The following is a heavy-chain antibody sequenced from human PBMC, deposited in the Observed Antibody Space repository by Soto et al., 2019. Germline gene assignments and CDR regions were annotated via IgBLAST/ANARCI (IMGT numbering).Heavy chain of an antibody. J-gene: IGHJ3*02. V-gene: IGHV4-34*01. CDR1: GGSFSGYY. D-gene: IGHD4-17*01. CDR2: INHSGST. Sequence: SETLSLTCAVYGGSFSGYYWSWIRQPPGKGLEWIGEINHSGSTNYNPSLKSRVTISVDTSKNQFSLKLSSVTAADTAVYYCARGHRTTVMEVGDAFDIWGQGTMVTVSS. CDR3: ARGHRTTVMEVGDAFDI.